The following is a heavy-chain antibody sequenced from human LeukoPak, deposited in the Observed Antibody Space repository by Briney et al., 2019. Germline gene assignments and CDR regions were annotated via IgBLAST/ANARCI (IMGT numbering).Heavy chain of an antibody. CDR2: LDPEDGET. D-gene: IGHD2-2*02. J-gene: IGHJ4*02. CDR3: ATGPLGYCSSTSCYTTDY. Sequence: ASVNVSCKVSGYTLTELSMHWVRQAPGKGLDWMGGLDPEDGETIYAQKCQGRVTRTEDTSTDTAYMELSSLRSEDTAVYYCATGPLGYCSSTSCYTTDYWGQGTLVTVSS. CDR1: GYTLTELS. V-gene: IGHV1-24*01.